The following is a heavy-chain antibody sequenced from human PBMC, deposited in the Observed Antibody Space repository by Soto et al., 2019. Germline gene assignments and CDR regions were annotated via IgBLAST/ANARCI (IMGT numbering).Heavy chain of an antibody. Sequence: QVQLVESGGGVVQPGRSLRLSCEASGFTSSSYVMHWVRQAPGKGQAWVAVISYDGSNKHYADSVKGRFTISRDNSKHTLYLEMNSLRGEDTAVYSCARGDPYYGMDVWGQGTTVTVSS. J-gene: IGHJ6*02. CDR1: GFTSSSYV. CDR2: ISYDGSNK. V-gene: IGHV3-30*03. CDR3: ARGDPYYGMDV.